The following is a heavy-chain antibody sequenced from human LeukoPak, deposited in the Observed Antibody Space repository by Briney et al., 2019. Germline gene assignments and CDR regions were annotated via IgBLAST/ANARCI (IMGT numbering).Heavy chain of an antibody. Sequence: PGGSLRLSCTASGFTFSSYAMHWVRQAPGKGLEWVSGIRGSGTSTYYADSVKGRFTISRDNSKNTLFVQMNSLRAEDTAIYYCAKDRVVVVAAALYFDSWGQGTLVTVSS. CDR3: AKDRVVVVAAALYFDS. CDR2: IRGSGTST. V-gene: IGHV3-23*01. CDR1: GFTFSSYA. D-gene: IGHD2-15*01. J-gene: IGHJ4*02.